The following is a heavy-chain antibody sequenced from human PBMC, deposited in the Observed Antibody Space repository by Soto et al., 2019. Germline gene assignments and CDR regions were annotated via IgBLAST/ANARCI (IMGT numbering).Heavy chain of an antibody. J-gene: IGHJ6*03. D-gene: IGHD6-13*01. CDR2: IFHIWTT. Sequence: PSETLSLTCTVSGESMTSTNHYWGWIRQPPGKGLEWVGEIFHIWTTNYKPSLKSRVTISVDTSKNQFSLKLSFVTAADTAVYYCARGYRGYYYYYMDVWGKGTTVTVSS. CDR3: ARGYRGYYYYYMDV. V-gene: IGHV4-39*07. CDR1: GESMTSTNHY.